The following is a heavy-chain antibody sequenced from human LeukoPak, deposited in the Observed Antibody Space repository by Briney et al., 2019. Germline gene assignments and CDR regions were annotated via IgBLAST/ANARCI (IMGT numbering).Heavy chain of an antibody. CDR1: GYTFTSYG. Sequence: ASVEVSCKASGYTFTSYGISWVRQAPGQGLEWMGWISAYNGNTNYAQKLQGRVTMTTDTSTSTAYMELRSLRSDDTAVYYCARHPPPTYYYDSSGYYYFDYWGQGTLVTVSS. J-gene: IGHJ4*02. CDR2: ISAYNGNT. D-gene: IGHD3-22*01. CDR3: ARHPPPTYYYDSSGYYYFDY. V-gene: IGHV1-18*01.